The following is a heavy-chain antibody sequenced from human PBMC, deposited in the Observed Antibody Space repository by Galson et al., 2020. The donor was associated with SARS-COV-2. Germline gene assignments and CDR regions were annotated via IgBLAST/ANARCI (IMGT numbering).Heavy chain of an antibody. CDR2: LSGSGTNM. CDR3: AKHPVAGNFDY. J-gene: IGHJ4*02. V-gene: IGHV3-23*01. CDR1: GFTFSTYT. Sequence: GGSLRLSCAASGFTFSTYTMSWVRQVPGKGLEWVSILSGSGTNMFYTDSVKGRFTISRDNSKNTLYLQMNSLRAEDTAVYYCAKHPVAGNFDYWGQGTLVTVSS. D-gene: IGHD6-19*01.